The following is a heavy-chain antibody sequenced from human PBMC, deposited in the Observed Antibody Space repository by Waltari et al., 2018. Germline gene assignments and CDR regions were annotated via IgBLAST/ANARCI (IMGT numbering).Heavy chain of an antibody. CDR2: IYHSGST. CDR3: ARGAVVEMATINYYYGMDV. J-gene: IGHJ6*02. D-gene: IGHD5-12*01. CDR1: GYSISSGYY. Sequence: QVQLQESGPGLVKPSETLSLTCAVSGYSISSGYYWGWIRQPPGKGLEWIGSIYHSGSTYYNPSLKSRVTISVDTSKNQFSLKLSSVTAADTAVYYGARGAVVEMATINYYYGMDVWGQGTLVTVSS. V-gene: IGHV4-38-2*01.